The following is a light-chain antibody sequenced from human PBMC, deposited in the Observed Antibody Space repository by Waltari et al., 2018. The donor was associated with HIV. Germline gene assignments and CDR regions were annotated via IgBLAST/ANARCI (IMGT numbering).Light chain of an antibody. Sequence: QSALTQPASVSGSPGQSITISCTGTSSDVGCYNLVSWYQQHPGKAPKLMIYEVSKRPSGVSNRFSGSKSGNTASLTISGLQAEDEADYYCCSYAGSSTPYVFGTGTKVTVL. CDR1: SSDVGCYNL. V-gene: IGLV2-23*02. J-gene: IGLJ1*01. CDR2: EVS. CDR3: CSYAGSSTPYV.